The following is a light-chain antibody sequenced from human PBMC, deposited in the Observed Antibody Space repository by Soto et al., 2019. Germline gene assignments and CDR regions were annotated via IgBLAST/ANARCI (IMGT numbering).Light chain of an antibody. CDR2: GAS. Sequence: EIVLTQSPGTLSLSPGERATLSCRASQSVSSSLSWCQQEPGQAPRLLIYGASTRATGIPARFSGSGSGTGFTLTISSLQSEDFADYYCQQYNSRPRTFGQGTKVDIK. V-gene: IGKV3-15*01. J-gene: IGKJ1*01. CDR3: QQYNSRPRT. CDR1: QSVSSS.